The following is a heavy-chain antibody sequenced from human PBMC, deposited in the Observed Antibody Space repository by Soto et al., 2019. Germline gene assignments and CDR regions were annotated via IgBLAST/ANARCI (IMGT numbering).Heavy chain of an antibody. Sequence: GEALKISCKASGYSPTSYWIGWVRQTPGEGLERMDIILPEDCATRYSAPCAGNLTRSADRPTNTACLHLRSLGASDTATYAGARQGGSKREFDAADAWGKDTTFT. V-gene: IGHV5-51*01. CDR2: ILPEDCAT. D-gene: IGHD6-13*01. J-gene: IGHJ6*03. CDR3: ARQGGSKREFDAADA. CDR1: GYSPTSYW.